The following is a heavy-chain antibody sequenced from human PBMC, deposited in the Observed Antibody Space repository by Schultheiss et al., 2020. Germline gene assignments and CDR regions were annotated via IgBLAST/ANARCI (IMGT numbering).Heavy chain of an antibody. J-gene: IGHJ6*02. CDR1: GGSFSGYY. CDR3: ARDEAAGTPLNYYYYYGMDV. V-gene: IGHV4-34*01. Sequence: SETLSLTCAVYGGSFSGYYWSWIRQPPGKGLEWIGEINHSGSTNYNPSLKSRVTISVDTSKNQFSLKLSSVTAADTAVYYCARDEAAGTPLNYYYYYGMDVWGQGTTVTVSS. D-gene: IGHD6-13*01. CDR2: INHSGST.